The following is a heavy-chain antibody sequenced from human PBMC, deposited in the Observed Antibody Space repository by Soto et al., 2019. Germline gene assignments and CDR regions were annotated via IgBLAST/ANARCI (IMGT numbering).Heavy chain of an antibody. J-gene: IGHJ6*02. V-gene: IGHV3-21*01. CDR3: ARGGAYYYGSGSYGARGDYYGMDV. CDR1: GFTFSSYS. D-gene: IGHD3-10*01. CDR2: ISSSSSYI. Sequence: EVQLVESGGSLVKPGGSLRLSCAASGFTFSSYSMNWVRQAPGKGLEWVSSISSSSSYIYYADSVKGRFTISRDNAKNSLYLQMNSLRAEDTAVYYCARGGAYYYGSGSYGARGDYYGMDVWGQGTTVTVSS.